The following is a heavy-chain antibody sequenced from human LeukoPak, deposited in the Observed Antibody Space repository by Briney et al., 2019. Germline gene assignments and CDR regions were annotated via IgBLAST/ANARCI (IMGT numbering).Heavy chain of an antibody. Sequence: PSETLSLTCAVYGGSFSGYYWSWIRQPPGKGLEWIGEINHSGSTNYNPSLKSRVTISVDTSKNQFSLKLSSVTAADTAVYYCARTGSKITIYNRFDPWGQGTLVTVSS. J-gene: IGHJ5*02. D-gene: IGHD3-9*01. V-gene: IGHV4-34*01. CDR3: ARTGSKITIYNRFDP. CDR1: GGSFSGYY. CDR2: INHSGST.